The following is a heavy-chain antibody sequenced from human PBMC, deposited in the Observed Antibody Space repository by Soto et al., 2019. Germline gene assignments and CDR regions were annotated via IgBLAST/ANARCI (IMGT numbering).Heavy chain of an antibody. Sequence: GSLRLSCAASGFSFSDYWMSWARQAPGKGLEWVANIKQDGSEKYYVDSVKGRFTISRDNAKNSLYLQMNSLRAEDTAVYYCARNCTRSSCLRYWGQGTLVTVSS. CDR2: IKQDGSEK. CDR3: ARNCTRSSCLRY. D-gene: IGHD2-8*01. J-gene: IGHJ1*01. V-gene: IGHV3-7*03. CDR1: GFSFSDYW.